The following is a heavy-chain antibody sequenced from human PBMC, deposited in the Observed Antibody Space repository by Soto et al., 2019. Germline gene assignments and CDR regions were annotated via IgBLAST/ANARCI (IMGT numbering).Heavy chain of an antibody. CDR1: GCTFSSYA. J-gene: IGHJ5*02. D-gene: IGHD7-27*01. CDR2: ISGSGGST. V-gene: IGHV3-23*01. CDR3: AKPLAVRLGYNCFAP. Sequence: EVQLLESGGGVVQPGGSLRLSCAASGCTFSSYAMSWVRQAPGKELEWVAAISGSGGSTYYADSVQGRFTISRDHSKNTLYLQMNSLRAYDTAVYYCAKPLAVRLGYNCFAPWGQGTLNTVSS.